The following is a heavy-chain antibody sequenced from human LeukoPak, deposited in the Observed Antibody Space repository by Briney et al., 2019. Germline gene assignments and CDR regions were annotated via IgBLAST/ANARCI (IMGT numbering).Heavy chain of an antibody. V-gene: IGHV4-59*01. D-gene: IGHD3-22*01. Sequence: PSETLSLTCTVSGGSINSYYRSWIRQPPGKGLEWIGYIHYSGSTNYNPSLKSRVTISVDTSKAHFSLKLSSAAAADTAVYYCARTYISGYQPDAFDIWGQGTMVTVSS. J-gene: IGHJ3*02. CDR2: IHYSGST. CDR1: GGSINSYY. CDR3: ARTYISGYQPDAFDI.